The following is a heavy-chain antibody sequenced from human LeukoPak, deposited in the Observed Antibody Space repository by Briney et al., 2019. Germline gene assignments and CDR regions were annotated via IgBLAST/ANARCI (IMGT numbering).Heavy chain of an antibody. CDR2: MWYDGSRE. Sequence: GGSLRLSRAASGFILSTHGMHWVRQAPGKGLEWVAGMWYDGSREDYAGSVKGRFTISRDMSKNTLNLQMNSLRVEDTAMFYCARDLSFGSLDFRGQGTLVTVSS. V-gene: IGHV3-33*01. CDR1: GFILSTHG. CDR3: ARDLSFGSLDF. D-gene: IGHD1-26*01. J-gene: IGHJ4*02.